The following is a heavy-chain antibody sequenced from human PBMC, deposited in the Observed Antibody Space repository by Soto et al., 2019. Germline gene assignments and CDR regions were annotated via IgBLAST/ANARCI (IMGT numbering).Heavy chain of an antibody. CDR2: FYPGYSDT. Sequence: PGESLKISCKGSGYSFTSYWIGWVRQMPGKGLEWMGIFYPGYSDTRYSPSFQGQVTISADKSITTAYLQWSSLRAGDTAVYYCARARITMIVVVIALTYYYYGMDVWGQGTTVTVSS. D-gene: IGHD3-22*01. CDR1: GYSFTSYW. CDR3: ARARITMIVVVIALTYYYYGMDV. V-gene: IGHV5-51*01. J-gene: IGHJ6*02.